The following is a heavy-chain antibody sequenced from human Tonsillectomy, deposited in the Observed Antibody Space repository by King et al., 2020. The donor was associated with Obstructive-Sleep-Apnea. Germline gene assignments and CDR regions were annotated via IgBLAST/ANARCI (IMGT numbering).Heavy chain of an antibody. CDR3: AKALQSHVGFYAMDV. CDR2: IRFSGSDT. CDR1: GFTFSTYG. D-gene: IGHD1-26*01. J-gene: IGHJ6*02. Sequence: VQLVESGGGVVQPGGSLRLSCAASGFTFSTYGLHWVRQAPGKGLDWVAFIRFSGSDTSYADSVKGRFTVSRDNSKNTMYLQMNSLRAEDTAVYYCAKALQSHVGFYAMDVWGQGTTVTVSS. V-gene: IGHV3-30*02.